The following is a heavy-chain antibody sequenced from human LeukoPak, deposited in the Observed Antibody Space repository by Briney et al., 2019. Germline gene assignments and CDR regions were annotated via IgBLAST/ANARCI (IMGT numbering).Heavy chain of an antibody. J-gene: IGHJ4*02. CDR3: ARALWFGELGD. V-gene: IGHV4-59*01. CDR1: GGSISSYY. D-gene: IGHD3-10*01. Sequence: SETLSRTCTVSGGSISSYYWSWIRQPPGKGLEWIGYIYYSGSTNYNPSLKSRVTISVDTSKNQFSLKLSSVTAADTAVYYCARALWFGELGDWGQGTLVTVSS. CDR2: IYYSGST.